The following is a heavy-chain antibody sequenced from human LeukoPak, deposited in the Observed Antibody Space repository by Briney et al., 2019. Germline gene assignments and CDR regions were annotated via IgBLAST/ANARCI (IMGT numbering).Heavy chain of an antibody. D-gene: IGHD3-22*01. J-gene: IGHJ6*02. V-gene: IGHV3-7*01. CDR2: IKQDGSEK. CDR1: GFTFSSYW. Sequence: GGSLRLSCAASGFTFSSYWMSWVRQAPGKGLEWVANIKQDGSEKYYEDSVKGRFTISRDNAKNSLHVQMNSLRADDTAVYYCARDVHMYYYDSNGYNYGMDVWGQGTTVTVSS. CDR3: ARDVHMYYYDSNGYNYGMDV.